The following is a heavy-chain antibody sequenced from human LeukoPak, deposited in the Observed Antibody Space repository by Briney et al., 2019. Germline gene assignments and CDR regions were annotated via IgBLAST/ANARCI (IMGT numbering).Heavy chain of an antibody. CDR1: GYTFTSYY. Sequence: ASVKVSRKASGYTFTSYYIHWVRRAPGQGLEWVGRINPNSGGTDYAQRFQGRVTMTRDTSISTAYMELSRLRSDDTAVYYCARDGANKVRGVHYFYMDVWGKGTTVTVSS. V-gene: IGHV1-2*06. CDR2: INPNSGGT. CDR3: ARDGANKVRGVHYFYMDV. J-gene: IGHJ6*03. D-gene: IGHD3-10*01.